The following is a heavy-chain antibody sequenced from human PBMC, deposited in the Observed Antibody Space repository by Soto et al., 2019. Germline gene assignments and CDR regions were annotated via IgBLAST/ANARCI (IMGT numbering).Heavy chain of an antibody. V-gene: IGHV3-53*04. D-gene: IGHD3-10*01. J-gene: IGHJ4*02. Sequence: EVQLVESGGGLVQPGGSLRLSCAASGFTVSSNYMSWVRQAPGKGLEWVSVIYSGGSTYYADSVKGRFTISRHNSKNTLYLQMNSLRAEDTDVYYCATRRQEVWGSGSYNDYWGQGTLVTVSS. CDR2: IYSGGST. CDR3: ATRRQEVWGSGSYNDY. CDR1: GFTVSSNY.